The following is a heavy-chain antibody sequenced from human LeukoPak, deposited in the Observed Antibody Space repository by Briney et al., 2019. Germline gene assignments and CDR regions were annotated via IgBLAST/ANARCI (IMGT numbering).Heavy chain of an antibody. V-gene: IGHV4-4*07. Sequence: PSETLSLTCTVSGGSISSYYWSWIRQPAGKGLEWIGRIYTSGSTNYNPSLKGRVTMSVDTSKNQFSLKLSSVTAADTAVYYCARERGTYCGGDCYSWYFQHWGQGTLVTVSS. CDR1: GGSISSYY. CDR3: ARERGTYCGGDCYSWYFQH. CDR2: IYTSGST. D-gene: IGHD2-21*02. J-gene: IGHJ1*01.